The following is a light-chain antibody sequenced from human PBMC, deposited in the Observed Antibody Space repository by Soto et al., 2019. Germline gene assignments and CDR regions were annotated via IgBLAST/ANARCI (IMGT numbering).Light chain of an antibody. J-gene: IGKJ2*01. V-gene: IGKV1-33*01. CDR1: RNIGDY. Sequence: DIQVTQSPPSLSASVGDRVTITCQASRNIGDYFNWYQQKPGEAPTLLIHDASILKTGVSSRFSGSGSGTDFTFSISSLQPQDSGTYYCQQYGDLPRTFGQGTKVDIK. CDR2: DAS. CDR3: QQYGDLPRT.